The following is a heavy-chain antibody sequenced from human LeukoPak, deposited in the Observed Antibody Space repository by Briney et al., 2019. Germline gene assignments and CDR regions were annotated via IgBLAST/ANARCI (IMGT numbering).Heavy chain of an antibody. V-gene: IGHV4-59*08. J-gene: IGHJ4*02. CDR3: ARHRPVPPEDQLLVPPPQFDV. Sequence: SQTLSLTCSVSGPSVTNYYWSWVRQPPGKGLEWLGYFYYSGNTTKNPSLKARFTISWDASKNHVSLRLNSLTAADTAVYFCARHRPVPPEDQLLVPPPQFDVWGQGSLVTVSS. CDR2: FYYSGNT. D-gene: IGHD6-19*01. CDR1: GPSVTNYY.